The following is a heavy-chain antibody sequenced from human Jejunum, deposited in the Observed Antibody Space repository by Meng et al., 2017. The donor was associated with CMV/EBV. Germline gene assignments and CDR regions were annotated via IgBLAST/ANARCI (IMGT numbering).Heavy chain of an antibody. J-gene: IGHJ4*02. V-gene: IGHV3-9*01. Sequence: AASGFTFDDYAMHWVRQAPGKGLEWVSGISWNSGSIGYADSVRGRFTISRDNAKNSLYMQMNSLRAEDTALYYCAKESQQLVIDYWGQGTLVTVSS. CDR2: ISWNSGSI. CDR3: AKESQQLVIDY. CDR1: GFTFDDYA. D-gene: IGHD6-6*01.